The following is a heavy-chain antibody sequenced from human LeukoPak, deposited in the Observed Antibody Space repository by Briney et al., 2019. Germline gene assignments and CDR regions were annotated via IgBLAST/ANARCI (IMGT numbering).Heavy chain of an antibody. Sequence: GGSLTLSCAASAFTSSNAWMNWVRQAPGKGLEWVGRIKSKTDGGTTDYAAPVKGRFTISRDDSKNTLYLQMNSLKTEDTAVYYCTTEERVSSGYCSGGSCYIDYWGQGTLVTVSS. CDR1: AFTSSNAW. CDR2: IKSKTDGGTT. V-gene: IGHV3-15*01. CDR3: TTEERVSSGYCSGGSCYIDY. D-gene: IGHD2-15*01. J-gene: IGHJ4*02.